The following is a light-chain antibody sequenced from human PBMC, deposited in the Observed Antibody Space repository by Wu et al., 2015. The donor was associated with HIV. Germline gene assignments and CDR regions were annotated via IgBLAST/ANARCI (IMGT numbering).Light chain of an antibody. V-gene: IGKV3-15*01. CDR2: GAT. CDR1: ESVTMS. J-gene: IGKJ2*01. Sequence: EVVMTQSPATLSVSPGERVTLSCRASESVTMSVVWYQQKPGQAPRLLIYGATTRATGVPARFSGSASGTEFTLTISSLQSEDVGVYYCQQRGNWPPYTFGQGTRLEIK. CDR3: QQRGNWPPYT.